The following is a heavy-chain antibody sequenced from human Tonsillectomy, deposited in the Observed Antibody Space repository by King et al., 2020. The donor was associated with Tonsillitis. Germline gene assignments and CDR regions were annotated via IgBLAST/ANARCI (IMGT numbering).Heavy chain of an antibody. J-gene: IGHJ4*02. CDR3: ARSPADARYYYDSSGSFYYFDY. V-gene: IGHV4-4*07. Sequence: QLQESGPGLVKPSETLSLTCTVSGGSISSYYWSWIRQPAGKGLEWIGRIYTSGSTNYNPSLKSRVTMSVDTSKNQFSLKLSSVTAADTAVYYCARSPADARYYYDSSGSFYYFDYWGQGTLVTVSS. CDR1: GGSISSYY. D-gene: IGHD3-22*01. CDR2: IYTSGST.